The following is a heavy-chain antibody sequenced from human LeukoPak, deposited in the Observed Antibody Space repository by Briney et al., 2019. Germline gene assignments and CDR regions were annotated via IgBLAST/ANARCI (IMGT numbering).Heavy chain of an antibody. CDR3: ARDSYSSGVFDY. Sequence: QPGGSLRLSCAASGFPFSSYEMNWVRQAPGKGLEWVSYISSSGSTIYYADSVKGRFTISRDNAKNSLSLQMNSLRAEDTAVYYCARDSYSSGVFDYWGQGTLVTVSS. CDR2: ISSSGSTI. J-gene: IGHJ4*02. CDR1: GFPFSSYE. V-gene: IGHV3-48*03. D-gene: IGHD6-19*01.